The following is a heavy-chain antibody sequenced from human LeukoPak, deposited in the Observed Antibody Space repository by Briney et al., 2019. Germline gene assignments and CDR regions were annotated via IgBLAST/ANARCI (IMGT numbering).Heavy chain of an antibody. CDR1: GGSISSYY. J-gene: IGHJ4*02. CDR3: VREDGSSGWYPFFDY. V-gene: IGHV4-59*01. Sequence: PSETLSLTCTVSGGSISSYYWSWIRQPPGKGLEWIGYIYYSGSNNYNPSLKSRVTISVDTSKNQFSLKLSCVTAADTAVYYCVREDGSSGWYPFFDYWGQGTLVTVSS. CDR2: IYYSGSN. D-gene: IGHD6-19*01.